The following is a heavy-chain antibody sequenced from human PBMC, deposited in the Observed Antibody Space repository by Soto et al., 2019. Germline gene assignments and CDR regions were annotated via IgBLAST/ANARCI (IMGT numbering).Heavy chain of an antibody. Sequence: GGSLRLSCAASGFTFSSYAMSWVRQAPGKGLESVSAISGSGDSTYFADSVKGRFTISRDNAKNTVNLQMNSLRAEDTAVFYCARGIRGSYGLDFWGQGPLVTVSS. CDR1: GFTFSSYA. J-gene: IGHJ4*02. CDR3: ARGIRGSYGLDF. CDR2: ISGSGDST. D-gene: IGHD6-6*01. V-gene: IGHV3-23*01.